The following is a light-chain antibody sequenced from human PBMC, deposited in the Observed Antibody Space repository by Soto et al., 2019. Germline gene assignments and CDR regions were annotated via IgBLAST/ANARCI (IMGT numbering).Light chain of an antibody. V-gene: IGKV3-11*01. CDR1: QSVSSY. Sequence: EVVLTQSPATLSLSPGERATLSCRASQSVSSYLAWYQQKPGQAPRLLIYDASNRATGIPARFSGSGSGTDFTLTINSLEPEDFAVYYCQQRSSWITFGQGTRLEI. J-gene: IGKJ5*01. CDR2: DAS. CDR3: QQRSSWIT.